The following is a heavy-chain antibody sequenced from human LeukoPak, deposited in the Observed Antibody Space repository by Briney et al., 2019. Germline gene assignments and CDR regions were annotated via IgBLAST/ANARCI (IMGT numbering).Heavy chain of an antibody. CDR1: GGSISSYY. V-gene: IGHV4-59*12. CDR2: IFYSGCT. D-gene: IGHD5-18*01. CDR3: ASGYSYDLFDY. J-gene: IGHJ4*02. Sequence: SETLSLTCTVSGGSISSYYWSWIRQPPGKGLEWIGSIFYSGCTYYNPSLKSRVTISVDTSKNQFSLKLSSVTAADTAVYYCASGYSYDLFDYWGQGTLVTVSS.